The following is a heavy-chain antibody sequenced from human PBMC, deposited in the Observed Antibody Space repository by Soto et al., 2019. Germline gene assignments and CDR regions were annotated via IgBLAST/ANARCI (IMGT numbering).Heavy chain of an antibody. J-gene: IGHJ4*02. V-gene: IGHV3-23*01. CDR2: ISGSGGST. Sequence: GGSLRLSCAASGFTFSSYAMSWVRQAPGKGLEWVSAISGSGGSTYYADSVKGRFTISRDNSKNPLYLQMNSLRAEDTAVYYCAKFHSSSWYGSVDYWGQGTLVTVS. CDR1: GFTFSSYA. D-gene: IGHD6-13*01. CDR3: AKFHSSSWYGSVDY.